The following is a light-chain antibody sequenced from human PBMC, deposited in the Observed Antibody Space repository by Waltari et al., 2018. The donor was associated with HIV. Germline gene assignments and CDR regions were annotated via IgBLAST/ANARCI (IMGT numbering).Light chain of an antibody. CDR3: QQYKSYWT. J-gene: IGKJ1*01. CDR2: GAS. CDR1: QSISSW. Sequence: DIQMTQSPSTLSASIGDRVTITCRPSQSISSWLAWYQQKPGKAPKLLIYGASTLESGVPSRFSGSGSGTEFTLTISRLQPDDFATYYCQQYKSYWTFGQGTKVDIK. V-gene: IGKV1-5*03.